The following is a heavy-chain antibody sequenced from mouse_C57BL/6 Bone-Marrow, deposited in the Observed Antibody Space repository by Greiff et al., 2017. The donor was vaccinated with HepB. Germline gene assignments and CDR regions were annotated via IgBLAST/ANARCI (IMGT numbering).Heavy chain of an antibody. Sequence: QVQLKQPGAELVKPGASVKMSCKASGYTFTSYWITWVKQRPGQGLEWIGDIYPGSGSTNYNEKFKSKATLTVDTSSSTAYMQLSSLTSEDSAVYYCARRDYYGSILDYWGQGTTLTVSS. CDR2: IYPGSGST. CDR1: GYTFTSYW. V-gene: IGHV1-55*01. D-gene: IGHD1-1*01. CDR3: ARRDYYGSILDY. J-gene: IGHJ2*01.